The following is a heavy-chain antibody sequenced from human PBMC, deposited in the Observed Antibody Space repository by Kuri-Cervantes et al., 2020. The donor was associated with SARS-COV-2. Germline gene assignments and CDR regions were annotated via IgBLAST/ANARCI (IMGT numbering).Heavy chain of an antibody. CDR1: GFSFSYYG. V-gene: IGHV3-33*06. CDR2: IWPDGNNK. J-gene: IGHJ4*02. Sequence: GESLKISCTASGFSFSYYGMHWVRQAPGEGLEWVAVIWPDGNNKFYSDSVKGRFTISRDNSKNTLYLQMNSLRAEDTAVYYCAKASPTSYSSGWYAHYWGQGTLVTVSS. CDR3: AKASPTSYSSGWYAHY. D-gene: IGHD6-19*01.